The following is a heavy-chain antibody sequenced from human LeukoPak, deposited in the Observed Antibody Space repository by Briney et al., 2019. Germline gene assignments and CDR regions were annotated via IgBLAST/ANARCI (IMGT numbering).Heavy chain of an antibody. CDR2: ISGSGGST. V-gene: IGHV3-23*01. D-gene: IGHD2-8*01. J-gene: IGHJ5*02. CDR3: ARAGGCTNGVCYNTLNWFDP. CDR1: GFTFSSYA. Sequence: GGSLRLSCAASGFTFSSYAMSWVRQAPGKGLEWVSAISGSGGSTYYADSVKGRFTISRDNSKNTLFLQMNSLRAEDTAVYYCARAGGCTNGVCYNTLNWFDPWGQGTLVTVSS.